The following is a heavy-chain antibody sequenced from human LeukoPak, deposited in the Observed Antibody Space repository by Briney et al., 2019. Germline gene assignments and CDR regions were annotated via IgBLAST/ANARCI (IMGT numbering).Heavy chain of an antibody. Sequence: GGSLRLSCAASGFTFSSYGMSWVRQAPGKGLEWVSAISGSGGSTYYADSVKGRFTISRDNAKNSLYLQINSLRAEDTAVYYCARDDIQWLHYFDYWGQGTLVTVSS. CDR1: GFTFSSYG. CDR3: ARDDIQWLHYFDY. V-gene: IGHV3-23*01. J-gene: IGHJ4*02. D-gene: IGHD3-9*01. CDR2: ISGSGGST.